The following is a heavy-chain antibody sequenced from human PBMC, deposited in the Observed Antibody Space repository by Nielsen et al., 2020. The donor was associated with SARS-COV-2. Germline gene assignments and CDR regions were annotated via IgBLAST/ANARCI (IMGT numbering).Heavy chain of an antibody. CDR2: IKSKTDGGTT. J-gene: IGHJ4*02. D-gene: IGHD3-10*01. Sequence: GGSLRLSCAASGFTFSNAWMSWVRQAPGKGLEWVGRIKSKTDGGTTDYAAPVKGRFTISRDDSKNTLYLQMNSLKTEDTAVYYCTTGVWFGAPEGFDYWGQGTLVTVSS. CDR1: GFTFSNAW. V-gene: IGHV3-15*01. CDR3: TTGVWFGAPEGFDY.